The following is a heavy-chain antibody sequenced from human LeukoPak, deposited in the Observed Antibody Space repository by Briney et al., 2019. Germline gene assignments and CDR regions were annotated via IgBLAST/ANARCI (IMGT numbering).Heavy chain of an antibody. D-gene: IGHD5/OR15-5a*01. CDR3: ARGSSGWFDP. CDR2: IYYSGST. V-gene: IGHV4-59*01. Sequence: PWETLSLTCTVSGGSISSYYWSWIRQPPGKGLEWIGYIYYSGSTNYNPSLKSRVTISVDTSKNQFSLKLSSVTAADTAVYYCARGSSGWFDPWGQGTLVTVSS. CDR1: GGSISSYY. J-gene: IGHJ5*02.